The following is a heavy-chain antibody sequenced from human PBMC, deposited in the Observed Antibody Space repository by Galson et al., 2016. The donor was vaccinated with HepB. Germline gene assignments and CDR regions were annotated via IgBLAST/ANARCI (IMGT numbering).Heavy chain of an antibody. J-gene: IGHJ6*02. D-gene: IGHD6-6*01. V-gene: IGHV5-51*01. CDR3: ARTPEYSSSSFYRYFYGMDF. CDR2: IYPDDSDT. CDR1: GYSFSKYW. Sequence: QSGAEVKKPGESLKISCKGSGYSFSKYWIGWVRQMPGKGLEWMGIIYPDDSDTRYSPSFQGQVTISADKSISTAYLQWSSLKASDTAMYYCARTPEYSSSSFYRYFYGMDFWGHGTTVTVSS.